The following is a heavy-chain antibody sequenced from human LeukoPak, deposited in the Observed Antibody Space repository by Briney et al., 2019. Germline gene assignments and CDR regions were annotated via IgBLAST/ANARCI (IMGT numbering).Heavy chain of an antibody. CDR1: GYTFTGYY. J-gene: IGHJ4*02. CDR2: INPNSGGT. V-gene: IGHV1-2*02. D-gene: IGHD6-19*01. CDR3: ATTYSSGWYFHY. Sequence: GASVKVSCKASGYTFTGYYMHWVRQAPGQGLEWMRWINPNSGGTNYAQKFQGRVTMTRDTSISTAYMELSRLRSDDTAVYYCATTYSSGWYFHYWGQGTLVTVSS.